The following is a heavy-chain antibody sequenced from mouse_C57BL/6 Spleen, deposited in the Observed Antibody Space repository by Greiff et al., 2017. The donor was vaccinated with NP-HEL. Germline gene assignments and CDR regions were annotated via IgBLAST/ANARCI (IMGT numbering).Heavy chain of an antibody. CDR1: GFTFSDYG. CDR3: ARRDGPHWYFDV. J-gene: IGHJ1*03. V-gene: IGHV5-17*01. Sequence: EVKLMESGGGLVKPGGSLKLSCAASGFTFSDYGMHWVRQAPEKGLEWVAYISSGRSTIYYADTVKGRFTISRDNAKNTLFLQMTSLRSEDTAMYYCARRDGPHWYFDVWGTGTTVTVSS. CDR2: ISSGRSTI. D-gene: IGHD2-3*01.